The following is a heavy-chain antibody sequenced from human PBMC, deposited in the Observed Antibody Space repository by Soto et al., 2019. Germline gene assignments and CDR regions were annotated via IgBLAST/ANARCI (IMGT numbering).Heavy chain of an antibody. CDR2: IIPRFGTP. CDR3: GTGSITIARVVQFYYTLDV. D-gene: IGHD3-10*01. J-gene: IGHJ6*02. CDR1: GGSFSSSA. V-gene: IGHV1-69*01. Sequence: QVQPVQSGAEVKKPGCSAKVSCKASGGSFSSSAIIWVRQAPGQGLEWMGGIIPRFGTPDYAQKFQGRVTITADESTTTAFMELSSLTSEDTAVYYCGTGSITIARVVQFYYTLDVWGHGTTVTVSS.